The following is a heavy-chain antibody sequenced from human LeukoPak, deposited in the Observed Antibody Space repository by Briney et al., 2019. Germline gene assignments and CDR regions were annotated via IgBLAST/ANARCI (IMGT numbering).Heavy chain of an antibody. Sequence: GGSLRLSCAASGFTFSSYGMHWVRQAPGKGLEWVAVIWYDGSNKHYADSVKGRFTISRDNSKNTLYLQMNSLRAEDTAVYYCARDRRSYYYYGMDVWDQGTTVTVSS. D-gene: IGHD4-17*01. CDR1: GFTFSSYG. J-gene: IGHJ6*02. CDR3: ARDRRSYYYYGMDV. V-gene: IGHV3-33*01. CDR2: IWYDGSNK.